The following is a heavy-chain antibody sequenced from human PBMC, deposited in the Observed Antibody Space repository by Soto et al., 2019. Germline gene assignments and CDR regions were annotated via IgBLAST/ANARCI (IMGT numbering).Heavy chain of an antibody. J-gene: IGHJ3*02. D-gene: IGHD1-26*01. CDR2: INQGGSEK. CDR3: ASDGYGAASDI. V-gene: IGHV3-7*04. CDR1: GSTFSRHW. Sequence: SLRLSCTASGSTFSRHWMRWVRQPPGKGLEWVANINQGGSEKYYVDSVRGRFTISRDNAESSLYLQMDSLRAEDTAIYYCASDGYGAASDIWGQGTMVT.